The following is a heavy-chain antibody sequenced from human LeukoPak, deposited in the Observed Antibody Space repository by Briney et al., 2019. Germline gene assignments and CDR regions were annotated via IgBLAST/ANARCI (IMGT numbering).Heavy chain of an antibody. CDR1: GFTFSSFW. J-gene: IGHJ4*02. CDR2: INSDGFST. CDR3: AREGWMAPKSPFDY. D-gene: IGHD5-24*01. Sequence: PGGSLRLSCSAAGFTFSSFWMHWVRQAPGKSLVWVSHINSDGFSTKYADSVKGRFTISRDNAKNTVYLHMNSLRAEDTAVYYCAREGWMAPKSPFDYWGQGTLVTVS. V-gene: IGHV3-74*03.